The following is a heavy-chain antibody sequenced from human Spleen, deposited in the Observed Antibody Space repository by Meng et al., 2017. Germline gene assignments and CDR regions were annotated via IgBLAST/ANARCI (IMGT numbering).Heavy chain of an antibody. CDR2: ISGSGGST. CDR3: ANEGTMVRGVILA. CDR1: GFNFSSYA. V-gene: IGHV3-23*01. J-gene: IGHJ5*02. D-gene: IGHD3-10*01. Sequence: QLCESGGYLVQPGGSLGLPCAASGFNFSSYAMSWVRQAPGKGLEWVSAISGSGGSTYYADSVKGRFTISRDNSKNTLYLQMNSLRAEDTAVYYCANEGTMVRGVILAWGQGTLVTVSS.